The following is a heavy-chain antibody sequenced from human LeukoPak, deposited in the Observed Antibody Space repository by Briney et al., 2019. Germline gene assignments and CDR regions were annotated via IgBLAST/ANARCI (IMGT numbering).Heavy chain of an antibody. D-gene: IGHD2/OR15-2a*01. CDR3: ARDWFHAIDY. CDR2: IRYDGSNT. J-gene: IGHJ4*02. V-gene: IGHV3-30*02. Sequence: PGGSLRLSCAASGFTFSSYGMHWVREAPGKGLEWVAFIRYDGSNTYYADSVKGRFTISRDNAKNSLYLQMNSLRAEDTAVYYCARDWFHAIDYWGQGTLVTVSS. CDR1: GFTFSSYG.